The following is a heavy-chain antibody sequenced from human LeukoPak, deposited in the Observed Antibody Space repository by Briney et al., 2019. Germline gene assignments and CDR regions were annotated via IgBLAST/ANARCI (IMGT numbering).Heavy chain of an antibody. J-gene: IGHJ4*02. D-gene: IGHD3-16*02. Sequence: PGRSLRLSCAASGFTFSSYAMHWVRQAPGKGLEWVAVISYDGSNKYYADSVKGRFTISRDNSKNTLYLQMNSLRAEDTAVYYCARDGSYDYVWGSYRPRFDYWGQGTLVTVSS. CDR2: ISYDGSNK. CDR1: GFTFSSYA. CDR3: ARDGSYDYVWGSYRPRFDY. V-gene: IGHV3-30-3*01.